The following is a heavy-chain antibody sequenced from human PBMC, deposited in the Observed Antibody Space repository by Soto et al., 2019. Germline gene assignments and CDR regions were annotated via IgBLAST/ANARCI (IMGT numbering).Heavy chain of an antibody. D-gene: IGHD3-10*01. V-gene: IGHV4-34*01. J-gene: IGHJ3*02. Sequence: NPSETLSLTCAVYGGSFSGYYWSWIRQPPGKGLEWIGEINHSGSTNYNPSLKSRVTISVDTSKNQFSLKLSSVTAADTAVYYCARGLRGDGIWGQGTMVTFSS. CDR2: INHSGST. CDR1: GGSFSGYY. CDR3: ARGLRGDGI.